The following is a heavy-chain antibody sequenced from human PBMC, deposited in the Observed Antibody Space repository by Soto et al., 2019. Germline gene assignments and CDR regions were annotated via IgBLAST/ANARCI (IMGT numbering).Heavy chain of an antibody. D-gene: IGHD5-18*01. CDR2: ISYDGSLQ. CDR3: VSDRGYGHASVPYS. Sequence: QAQLVESGGGVVQPGRSLRLYCAASGFAFSRYGMHWVRQAPGTGLEWVAVISYDGSLQHYADSVKGRFTISRDNSKNMVLLQISSLRAEDTAVYYCVSDRGYGHASVPYSWGQGTLVSVSS. J-gene: IGHJ4*02. CDR1: GFAFSRYG. V-gene: IGHV3-30*03.